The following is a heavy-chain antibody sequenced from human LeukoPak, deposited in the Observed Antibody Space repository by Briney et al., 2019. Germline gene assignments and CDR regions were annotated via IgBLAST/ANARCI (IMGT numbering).Heavy chain of an antibody. Sequence: SETLSLTCTVSGGSISSGSYYWSWIRQPAGKGLEWIGRIYTSGSTNYNPSLKSRVTISVDTSKNQFSLKLSSVTAADTAVYYCAREAIGVAGNFDYWGQGTLVTVSS. CDR1: GGSISSGSYY. CDR3: AREAIGVAGNFDY. D-gene: IGHD6-19*01. CDR2: IYTSGST. V-gene: IGHV4-61*02. J-gene: IGHJ4*02.